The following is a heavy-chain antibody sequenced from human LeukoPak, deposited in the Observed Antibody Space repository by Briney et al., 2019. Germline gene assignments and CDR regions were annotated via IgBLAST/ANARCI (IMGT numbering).Heavy chain of an antibody. CDR2: INSDGSST. V-gene: IGHV3-74*01. Sequence: PGGSLRLSCAASGFTFSAYWMHWVRQSPWKGLVWVSRINSDGSSTDYADSVRGRFTISRDIAKSTLYLQMNSLRAEDTAVYYCARVATTSSKWSLDYWGQGTLVTVSS. J-gene: IGHJ4*02. D-gene: IGHD2-2*01. CDR1: GFTFSAYW. CDR3: ARVATTSSKWSLDY.